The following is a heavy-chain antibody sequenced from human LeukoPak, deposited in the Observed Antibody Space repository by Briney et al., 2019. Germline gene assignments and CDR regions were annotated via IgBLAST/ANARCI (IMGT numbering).Heavy chain of an antibody. D-gene: IGHD1-26*01. Sequence: GGSLRLSCAASGFTFSTYAMTWVRQAPGKGLEWASVVSGSGGSTYYADSVKGRFTISRDNSKSTLYLQMNSLRDEDTAVYYCARLLGGSDYWGQGTLVTVSS. CDR2: VSGSGGST. CDR3: ARLLGGSDY. V-gene: IGHV3-23*01. CDR1: GFTFSTYA. J-gene: IGHJ4*02.